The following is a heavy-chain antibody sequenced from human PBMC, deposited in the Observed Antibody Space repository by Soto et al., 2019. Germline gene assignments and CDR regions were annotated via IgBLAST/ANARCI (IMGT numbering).Heavy chain of an antibody. CDR1: GYTFTSYG. Sequence: GASVKVSCKASGYTFTSYGISWVRQAPGQGLERMGWISAYNGNTNYAQKLQGRVTMTTDTSTSTAYMELRSLRSDDTAVYYCARGAPYDYGDFRLNYYYYYMDVWGKGTTVTVSS. V-gene: IGHV1-18*01. D-gene: IGHD4-17*01. CDR2: ISAYNGNT. J-gene: IGHJ6*03. CDR3: ARGAPYDYGDFRLNYYYYYMDV.